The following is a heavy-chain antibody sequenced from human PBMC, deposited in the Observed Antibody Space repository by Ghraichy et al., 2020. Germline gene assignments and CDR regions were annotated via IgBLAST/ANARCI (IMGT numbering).Heavy chain of an antibody. Sequence: SETLSLTCTVSGGSISSSSYYWGWIRQPPGKGLEWIGSIYYSGSTYYNPSLKSRVTISVDTSKNKFSLKLSSVTAADTAVYYCARSFAWIQLWSFDYWGQGTLVTVSS. CDR1: GGSISSSSYY. CDR2: IYYSGST. V-gene: IGHV4-39*01. J-gene: IGHJ4*02. D-gene: IGHD5-18*01. CDR3: ARSFAWIQLWSFDY.